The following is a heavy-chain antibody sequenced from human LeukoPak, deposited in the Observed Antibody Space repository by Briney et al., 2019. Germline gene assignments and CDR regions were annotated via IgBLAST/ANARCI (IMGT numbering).Heavy chain of an antibody. V-gene: IGHV3-30-3*01. CDR1: GFTFSSYA. Sequence: GRSLRLSCAASGFTFSSYAMHWVRQAPGKGLEWVAVISYDGSNKYYADSVKGRFTISRDNAKNTLYLQMNSLRAEDTAVYYCAREEEGDAFDIWGQGTMVTVSS. J-gene: IGHJ3*02. CDR2: ISYDGSNK. CDR3: AREEEGDAFDI.